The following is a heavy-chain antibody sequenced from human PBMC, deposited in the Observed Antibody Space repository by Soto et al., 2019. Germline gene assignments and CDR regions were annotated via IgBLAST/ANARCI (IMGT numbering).Heavy chain of an antibody. V-gene: IGHV3-30-3*01. Sequence: GGSLRLSCAASGFTFSTYAMHWVRQAPGKGLEWVAVISYDGSNKYYADSVKGRFTISRDNSKNTLYLQMNSLRAEDTAVYYCARTQWLVGNDGMDVWGQGTTVTVSS. J-gene: IGHJ6*02. D-gene: IGHD6-19*01. CDR1: GFTFSTYA. CDR2: ISYDGSNK. CDR3: ARTQWLVGNDGMDV.